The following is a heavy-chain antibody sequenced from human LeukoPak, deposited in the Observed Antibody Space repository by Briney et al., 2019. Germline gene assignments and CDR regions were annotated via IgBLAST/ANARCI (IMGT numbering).Heavy chain of an antibody. D-gene: IGHD2-15*01. Sequence: GGSLRLSCAASQFTFSNYAMSWVRQAPGKGLEWVSAISGSGNTTYFGDSVTGRFTISRDNPKNTVYLQMNSLSAEDTAVYYCAKGPAPYCSGGSCYSPHWYFDLWGRGTLVTVSS. J-gene: IGHJ2*01. CDR2: ISGSGNTT. CDR3: AKGPAPYCSGGSCYSPHWYFDL. V-gene: IGHV3-23*01. CDR1: QFTFSNYA.